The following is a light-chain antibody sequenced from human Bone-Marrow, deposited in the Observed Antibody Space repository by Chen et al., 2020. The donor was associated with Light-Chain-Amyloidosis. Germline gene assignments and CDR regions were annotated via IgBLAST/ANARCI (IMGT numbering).Light chain of an antibody. Sequence: SYELTQPPSVSVSPGQTARITCSGDDLPTKYAYWYQQKPGQAPVLVIHRDTERPSGSSERFSASRSGATATLTISGVQAEDEADYHCQSADSSGTYEVIFGGGTKLTVL. V-gene: IGLV3-25*03. CDR2: RDT. J-gene: IGLJ2*01. CDR3: QSADSSGTYEVI. CDR1: DLPTKY.